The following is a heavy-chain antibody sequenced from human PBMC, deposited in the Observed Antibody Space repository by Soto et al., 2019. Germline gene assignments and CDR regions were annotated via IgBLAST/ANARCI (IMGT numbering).Heavy chain of an antibody. Sequence: QITLKESGPTLVKPTQTLTLTCTFSGFSLNTGGLGVGWIRQPPGKALEWLALIYWDDDKRYSPSLKSRLTLTKDTSKNHVVLTMTNMDPLDTATYYCAHSRCGGDCLQSYSSHYYYGMDVWGQGTTVTVSS. V-gene: IGHV2-5*02. D-gene: IGHD2-21*02. J-gene: IGHJ6*02. CDR3: AHSRCGGDCLQSYSSHYYYGMDV. CDR2: IYWDDDK. CDR1: GFSLNTGGLG.